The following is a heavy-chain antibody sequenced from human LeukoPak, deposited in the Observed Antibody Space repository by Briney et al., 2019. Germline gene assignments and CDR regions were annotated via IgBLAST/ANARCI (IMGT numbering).Heavy chain of an antibody. CDR1: GFTFSNAW. CDR2: IKSNTDGGTT. D-gene: IGHD6-13*01. CDR3: ATYTSTSPRYFDY. Sequence: GGSLRLSCAASGFTFSNAWMNWVRQAPGQGLEWVGRIKSNTDGGTTDYAAPVKGRFTMSRDDSENTLYLQMNSLQTEDTAVYYCATYTSTSPRYFDYWGRGALVTVSS. J-gene: IGHJ4*02. V-gene: IGHV3-15*01.